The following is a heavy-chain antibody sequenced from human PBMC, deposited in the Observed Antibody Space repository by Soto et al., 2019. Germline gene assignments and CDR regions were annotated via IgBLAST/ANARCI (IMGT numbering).Heavy chain of an antibody. CDR2: IYYSGST. D-gene: IGHD6-13*01. V-gene: IGHV4-61*01. Sequence: QVQLQESGPGLVKPSETLSLTCTVSGGSVSSGSYYWSWIRQPPGKGLECIGYIYYSGSTNYNPSLQSRGTISVDTSKHHGSLKLSSVPAADTGVYYCARVSCSWGLVNYFDYWGQGTLVTVSS. CDR3: ARVSCSWGLVNYFDY. J-gene: IGHJ4*02. CDR1: GGSVSSGSYY.